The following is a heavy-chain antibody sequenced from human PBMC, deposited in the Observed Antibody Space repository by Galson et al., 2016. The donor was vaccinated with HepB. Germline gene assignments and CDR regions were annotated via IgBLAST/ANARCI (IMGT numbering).Heavy chain of an antibody. D-gene: IGHD3-16*01. J-gene: IGHJ4*02. V-gene: IGHV3-48*02. CDR2: ISWTTTTI. CDR3: AREGADY. Sequence: VRQAPGKGPEWVAYISWTTTTIYYADFVKGRFTISRDDAKNSLYLQMKSLSYEDTAVYYCAREGADYWGQGTLVTVSS.